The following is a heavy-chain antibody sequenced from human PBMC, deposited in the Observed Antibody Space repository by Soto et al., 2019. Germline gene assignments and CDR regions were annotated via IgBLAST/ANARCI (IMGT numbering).Heavy chain of an antibody. CDR3: AKDHWAAYSGYAIRNDLDV. V-gene: IGHV3-30*18. CDR1: GFTFSDYG. D-gene: IGHD5-12*01. Sequence: QVQLVDSGGGVVQPGRSLRLSCAASGFTFSDYGIHWVRQAPGKGLEWVAVISYEGSKTYYADSVKGRFTISRDNSKNTLYLQMASLRHEDTAVYYCAKDHWAAYSGYAIRNDLDVWGQGTTVTVSS. CDR2: ISYEGSKT. J-gene: IGHJ6*02.